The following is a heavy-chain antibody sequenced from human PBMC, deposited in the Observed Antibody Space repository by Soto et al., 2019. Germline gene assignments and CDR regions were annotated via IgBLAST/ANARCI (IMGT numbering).Heavy chain of an antibody. V-gene: IGHV1-69*01. CDR1: GGTFSTYA. Sequence: QVQLEQSGGEVKQPGSSVRVSCKTSGGTFSTYAINWVRHAPGQGLEWMGAIIPLFGTADYSQKFQGRVTITADESTSTAYMELSSLRFDDTAVYFCARPKGTYSSGYYYFDFWGQGTLVTVSS. D-gene: IGHD6-19*01. CDR2: IIPLFGTA. J-gene: IGHJ4*02. CDR3: ARPKGTYSSGYYYFDF.